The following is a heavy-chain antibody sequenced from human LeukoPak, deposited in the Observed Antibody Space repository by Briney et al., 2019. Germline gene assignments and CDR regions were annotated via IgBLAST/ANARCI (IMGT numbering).Heavy chain of an antibody. CDR3: ARALGYCRSTSCYGVSNWFDP. Sequence: PGGSLRLSCAASGFTSSSYGMHWVRQAPGKGLEWVAVIWYDGSNKYYADSVKGQFTISRDNSKNTLYLQMNSLRAEDTAVYYCARALGYCRSTSCYGVSNWFDPWGQGTLVTVSS. CDR1: GFTSSSYG. CDR2: IWYDGSNK. J-gene: IGHJ5*02. D-gene: IGHD2-2*01. V-gene: IGHV3-33*01.